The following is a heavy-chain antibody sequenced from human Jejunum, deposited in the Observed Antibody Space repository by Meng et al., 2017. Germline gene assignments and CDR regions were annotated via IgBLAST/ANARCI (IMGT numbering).Heavy chain of an antibody. D-gene: IGHD6-13*01. Sequence: SETLSLTCSVAGGSISGYYWSWIRQPPGKGLECIGYVYYTGGTTYNPSLRSRVTISVDTSKNYFSLKLSSATVADTAVYYCARERPAAGHFDYWGQGKPVTVSS. J-gene: IGHJ4*01. CDR3: ARERPAAGHFDY. CDR2: VYYTGGT. V-gene: IGHV4-59*01. CDR1: GGSISGYY.